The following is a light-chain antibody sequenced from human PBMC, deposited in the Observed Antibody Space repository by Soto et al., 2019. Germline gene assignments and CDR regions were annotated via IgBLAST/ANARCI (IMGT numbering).Light chain of an antibody. CDR3: QQSYSNPPT. CDR1: QSISNY. V-gene: IGKV1-39*01. CDR2: AAS. Sequence: DIQMTQSPSSLSAYVGDRVTITCRSSQSISNYFNWYQQKPGKAPKFLIYAASSLQSGVPSRFSGSGSGTDFTLTISSLQPEDFATYYCQQSYSNPPTFGQGTRVEFK. J-gene: IGKJ1*01.